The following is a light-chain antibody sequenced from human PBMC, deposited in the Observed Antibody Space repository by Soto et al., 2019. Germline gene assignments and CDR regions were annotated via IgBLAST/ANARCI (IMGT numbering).Light chain of an antibody. CDR1: QSVSSNY. Sequence: IVLTQSPGTLSLSPGERATLSCRASQSVSSNYLAWYQQKPGQGPRLLIFGASSRLTGIPDRFSGSGSGTDFTLTISRLEPEDVGVYYCQQYGSSPRTCGQGTKVEIK. CDR3: QQYGSSPRT. V-gene: IGKV3-20*01. CDR2: GAS. J-gene: IGKJ2*02.